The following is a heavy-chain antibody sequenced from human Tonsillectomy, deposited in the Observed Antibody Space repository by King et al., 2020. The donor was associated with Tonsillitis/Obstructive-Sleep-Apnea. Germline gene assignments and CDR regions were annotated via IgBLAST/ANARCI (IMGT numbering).Heavy chain of an antibody. V-gene: IGHV4-59*01. D-gene: IGHD2-2*02. CDR3: ARVVPAAIGLYYMDV. CDR1: GGSISSYY. J-gene: IGHJ6*03. Sequence: HVQLQESGPGLVKPSETLSLTCTVSGGSISSYYWSWIRQPPGKGLEWIVDIYHSGSTNYNPSLRGRVTISVDTSKNQFSLKLSSVTAADTAVYYCARVVPAAIGLYYMDVWGKGTTVTVSS. CDR2: IYHSGST.